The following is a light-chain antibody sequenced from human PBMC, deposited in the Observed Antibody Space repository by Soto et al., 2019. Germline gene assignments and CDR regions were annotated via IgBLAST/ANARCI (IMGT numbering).Light chain of an antibody. Sequence: QSALTQPRSVSGSPGQSVTISCTGTSSDVGGYNYVSWYQQHLGKAPKLMIYDVNKRPSGVPDRFSGSKSGNTASLTISGLQAEDEADYYCCSYAGSYTWVFGTGTKVTVL. CDR3: CSYAGSYTWV. CDR1: SSDVGGYNY. V-gene: IGLV2-11*01. CDR2: DVN. J-gene: IGLJ1*01.